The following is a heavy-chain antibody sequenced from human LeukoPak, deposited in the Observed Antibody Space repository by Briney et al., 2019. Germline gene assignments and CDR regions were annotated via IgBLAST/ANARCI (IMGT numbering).Heavy chain of an antibody. J-gene: IGHJ5*02. CDR1: GGTFSNYA. D-gene: IGHD4-17*01. V-gene: IGHV1-69*05. CDR2: IIPIFGTA. Sequence: SVKVSCKASGGTFSNYAISWVRQAPGQGLEWMGRIIPIFGTANYAQKFQGRVTITTDESTSTAYMELSSLRSEDTAVYYCARGTYYGDKRGRLNWFDPWGQGTLVTVSS. CDR3: ARGTYYGDKRGRLNWFDP.